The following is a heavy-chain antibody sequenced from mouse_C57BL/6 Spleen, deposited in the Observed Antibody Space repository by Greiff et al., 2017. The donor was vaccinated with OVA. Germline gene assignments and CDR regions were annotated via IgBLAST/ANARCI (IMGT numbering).Heavy chain of an antibody. V-gene: IGHV2-2*01. CDR2: IWSGGST. D-gene: IGHD2-2*01. Sequence: VMLKQSGPGLVQPSQSLSITCPVSGFSLTSYGVHWVRQSPGKGLEWLGVIWSGGSTDYNAAFISRLSISKDNSKSQVFFKMNSLQADDTAIYYCARRLPPYWYFDVWGTGTTVTVSS. CDR3: ARRLPPYWYFDV. CDR1: GFSLTSYG. J-gene: IGHJ1*03.